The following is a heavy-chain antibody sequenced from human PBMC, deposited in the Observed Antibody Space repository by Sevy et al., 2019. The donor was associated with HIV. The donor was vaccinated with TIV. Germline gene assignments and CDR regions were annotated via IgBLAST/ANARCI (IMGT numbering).Heavy chain of an antibody. V-gene: IGHV4-38-2*01. D-gene: IGHD3-22*01. CDR2: IYHGGST. J-gene: IGHJ4*02. CDR3: ARARYYDSSAYYYFDY. CDR1: GYSISRGYY. Sequence: SETLSLTCAVSGYSISRGYYWGWIRQPPGKGLEWIGSIYHGGSTYYNPSLKSRVTISVDTSKNQFSLKLSSVTAADTAVYYCARARYYDSSAYYYFDYWGQGTLVTVSS.